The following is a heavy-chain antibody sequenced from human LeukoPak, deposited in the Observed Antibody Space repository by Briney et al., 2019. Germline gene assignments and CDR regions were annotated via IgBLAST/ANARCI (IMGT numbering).Heavy chain of an antibody. J-gene: IGHJ6*03. CDR3: ARHLPYDFWSGRGDQYYMDV. Sequence: SETLSLTCTVSGGSISSYYWSWIRQPPGKGLEWIGYIYNSGSTNYNPYLKSRVTISVDTSKNQFSLKLSSVTAADTAVYYCARHLPYDFWSGRGDQYYMDVWGKGTTVTASS. D-gene: IGHD3-3*01. V-gene: IGHV4-59*08. CDR1: GGSISSYY. CDR2: IYNSGST.